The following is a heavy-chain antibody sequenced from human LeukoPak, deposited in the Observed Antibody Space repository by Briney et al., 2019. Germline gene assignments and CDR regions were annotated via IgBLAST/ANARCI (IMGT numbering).Heavy chain of an antibody. CDR2: INTNTGSP. CDR1: GYTFTRYA. Sequence: ASVKVSCEASGYTFTRYAMSWVRQAPGQGLEWMGWINTNTGSPTYAQGFTGRFVFSLDTSVSTAYLEISSLKAEDTAVYYCARDGSGGYYYYFDYWGQGTLVTVSS. D-gene: IGHD3-22*01. J-gene: IGHJ4*02. V-gene: IGHV7-4-1*02. CDR3: ARDGSGGYYYYFDY.